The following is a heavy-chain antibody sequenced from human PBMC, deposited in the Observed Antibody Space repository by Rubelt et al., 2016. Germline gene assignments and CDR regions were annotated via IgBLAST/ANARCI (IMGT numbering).Heavy chain of an antibody. CDR1: GYTFTSYA. CDR3: ARGSWFRGAFDI. CDR2: INPNSGGP. Sequence: QVQLVQSGAEVKKPGASVKVSCKASGYTFTSYAMHWVRQAPGQRLEWMGWINPNSGGPNYAQKFQGWVTMTRDTSISTAYRERSRLRSDDTAVYYCARGSWFRGAFDIWGQGTMVTVSS. D-gene: IGHD6-13*01. V-gene: IGHV1-2*04. J-gene: IGHJ3*02.